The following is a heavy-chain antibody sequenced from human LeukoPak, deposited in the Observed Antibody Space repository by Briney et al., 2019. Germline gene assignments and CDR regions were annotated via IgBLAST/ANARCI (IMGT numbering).Heavy chain of an antibody. V-gene: IGHV5-51*01. CDR3: ARQSSIAAAGTFYYYYYGMDV. J-gene: IGHJ6*02. CDR1: GYSFTSYW. Sequence: GESLKISCQVSGYSFTSYWIGWVRQMPGKGLEWMGIIYPGDSDTRYSPSFQGQVTISADKSISTAYLQWSSLKASDTAMYYCARQSSIAAAGTFYYYYYGMDVWGLGTTVTVSS. D-gene: IGHD6-13*01. CDR2: IYPGDSDT.